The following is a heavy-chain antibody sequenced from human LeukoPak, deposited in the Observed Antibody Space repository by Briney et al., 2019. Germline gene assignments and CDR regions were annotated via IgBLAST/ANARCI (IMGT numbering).Heavy chain of an antibody. CDR2: ISGSGDTT. Sequence: GGSLRLSCAASGFTFSNCAMSWVRQAPGKGLEWVSGISGSGDTTHYADSVNGWFTISRDNAKNTLYLQMNSLRAEDTAVYYCAKAAGYYSNWFDFWGQGTLVTVSS. CDR1: GFTFSNCA. J-gene: IGHJ5*01. D-gene: IGHD3-10*01. CDR3: AKAAGYYSNWFDF. V-gene: IGHV3-23*01.